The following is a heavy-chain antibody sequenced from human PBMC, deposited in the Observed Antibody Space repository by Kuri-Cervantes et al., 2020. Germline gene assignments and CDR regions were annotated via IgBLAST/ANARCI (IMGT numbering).Heavy chain of an antibody. J-gene: IGHJ6*02. V-gene: IGHV4-30-2*01. Sequence: SETLSLTCAVSGGSISSGGYSWSWIRQPPGKGLEWIGYIYHNGSTYYDPSLKSRVTISVDTSKNQFSLKLSSVTAADTAVYYCARAPAYCGGDCYLRVGWGGGGMDVWGQGTTVTVSS. CDR2: IYHNGST. CDR3: ARAPAYCGGDCYLRVGWGGGGMDV. CDR1: GGSISSGGYS. D-gene: IGHD2-21*02.